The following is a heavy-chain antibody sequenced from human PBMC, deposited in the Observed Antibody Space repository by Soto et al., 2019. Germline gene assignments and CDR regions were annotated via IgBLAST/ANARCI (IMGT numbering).Heavy chain of an antibody. J-gene: IGHJ5*02. Sequence: QVQLVESGGGVVQPGRSLRLSCAASGFTFSSYGMHWVRQAPGKGLEWVAVISYDGSNKYYADSVKGRFTISRDNSKNTLYLQMNSLRPEDTAVYYCAKDRGQAGSLRFLEWFDWFDPWGQGTLVTVSS. CDR3: AKDRGQAGSLRFLEWFDWFDP. D-gene: IGHD3-3*01. CDR2: ISYDGSNK. V-gene: IGHV3-30*18. CDR1: GFTFSSYG.